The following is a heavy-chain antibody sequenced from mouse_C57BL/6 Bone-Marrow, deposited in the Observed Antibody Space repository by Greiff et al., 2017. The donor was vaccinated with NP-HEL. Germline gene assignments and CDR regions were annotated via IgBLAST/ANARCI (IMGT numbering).Heavy chain of an antibody. D-gene: IGHD4-1*01. CDR2: IYPGGGYT. CDR1: GYTFTNYW. J-gene: IGHJ4*01. CDR3: ARESLLGAMDY. V-gene: IGHV1-63*01. Sequence: VKVVESGAELVRPGTSVKMSCKASGYTFTNYWIGWAKQRPGHGLEWIGDIYPGGGYTNYNEKFKGKATLTADKSSSTAYMQFSSLTSEDSAIYYCARESLLGAMDYWGQGTSVTVSS.